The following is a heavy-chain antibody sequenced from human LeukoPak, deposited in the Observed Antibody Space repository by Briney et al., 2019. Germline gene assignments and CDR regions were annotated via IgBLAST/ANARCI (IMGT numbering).Heavy chain of an antibody. V-gene: IGHV4-30-4*01. J-gene: IGHJ3*02. CDR1: GASISSGDYY. D-gene: IGHD2-2*01. CDR2: TYYSGST. Sequence: SETLSLTCTVSGASISSGDYYWSWIRQPPGKGWEWIGYTYYSGSTYYNPSLKSRVTISLDTSKNQFSLKLSSVTAADTAVYYCARDERDQLLFIGNAFDIWGQGTMVTVSS. CDR3: ARDERDQLLFIGNAFDI.